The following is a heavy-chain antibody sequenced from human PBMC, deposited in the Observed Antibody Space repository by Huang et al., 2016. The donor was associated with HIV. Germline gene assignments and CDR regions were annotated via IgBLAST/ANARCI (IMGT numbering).Heavy chain of an antibody. CDR3: AAGYDTYYDI. V-gene: IGHV1-24*01. CDR1: RYTLTELS. D-gene: IGHD2-21*01. Sequence: QVQLVQSGAAVKKPGASVKVSCKVSRYTLTELSIHWVRQDPGKGLEWMGGFAPEHGETIYAQNVQGRVTMTEDTSTDTAYMELHSLRPEDTAVYYCAAGYDTYYDIWGQGTMVIASS. J-gene: IGHJ3*02. CDR2: FAPEHGET.